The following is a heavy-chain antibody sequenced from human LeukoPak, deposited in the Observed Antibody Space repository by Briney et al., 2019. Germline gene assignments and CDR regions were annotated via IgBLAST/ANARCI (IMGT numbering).Heavy chain of an antibody. CDR2: IAPGDPAT. Sequence: KAGESLKISCKTSGFTFTAYWIVWVRQVPGKGLESVGMIAPGDPATRYSPSFQGQVTMSADKSHTTAYLEWDSLKASDTAIYYCARRAGYGSARAYADWFDPWGQGTLVTVSS. J-gene: IGHJ5*02. CDR3: ARRAGYGSARAYADWFDP. D-gene: IGHD3-10*01. CDR1: GFTFTAYW. V-gene: IGHV5-51*03.